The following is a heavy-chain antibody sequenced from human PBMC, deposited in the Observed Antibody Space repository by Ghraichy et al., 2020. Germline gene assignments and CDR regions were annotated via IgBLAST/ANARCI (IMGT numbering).Heavy chain of an antibody. CDR1: GASISGSH. CDR3: ARYLMGAGGRGD. D-gene: IGHD3-16*01. V-gene: IGHV4-59*01. J-gene: IGHJ4*02. CDR2: IDYGGTT. Sequence: SETPSLTCTVSGASISGSHWSWIRQPPGKGLEWIGHIDYGGTTNSNPSLKSRVSMSLETSKNQLSLRLTSVTAADTAMYYCARYLMGAGGRGDWGQGTLVTVSS.